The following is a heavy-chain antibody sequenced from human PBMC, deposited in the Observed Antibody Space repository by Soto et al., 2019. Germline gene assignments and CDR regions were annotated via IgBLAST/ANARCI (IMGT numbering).Heavy chain of an antibody. D-gene: IGHD1-26*01. CDR1: GFTFSSYG. V-gene: IGHV3-33*01. Sequence: QVQLVESGGGVVQPGRSLRLSCAASGFTFSSYGMHWVRQAPGKGLEWVAVIWYDGSNKYYADSVKGRFTISRDNSKNXXYLQMNSLRAEDTAVYYCARDHVVGATFPNDAFDIWGQGTMVTVSS. J-gene: IGHJ3*02. CDR2: IWYDGSNK. CDR3: ARDHVVGATFPNDAFDI.